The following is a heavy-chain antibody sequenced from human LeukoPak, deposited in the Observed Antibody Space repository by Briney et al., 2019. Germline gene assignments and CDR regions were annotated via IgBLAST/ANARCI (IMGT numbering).Heavy chain of an antibody. D-gene: IGHD1-26*01. Sequence: SETLSLTCAVYGGSFSGYYWSWIRQPPGKGLEWIGEINHSGSTNYNPSLKSRVTISVDTSKNQFSLKLSSVTAADTAVYYCATGTRFGYWGQGTLVTVSS. CDR2: INHSGST. J-gene: IGHJ4*02. CDR1: GGSFSGYY. V-gene: IGHV4-34*01. CDR3: ATGTRFGY.